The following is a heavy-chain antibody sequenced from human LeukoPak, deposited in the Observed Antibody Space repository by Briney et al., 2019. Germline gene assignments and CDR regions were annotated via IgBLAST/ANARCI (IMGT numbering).Heavy chain of an antibody. Sequence: PGGSLRLSCAASGFTFSNAWMSWVRQAPGKGLELDGRIKSKTDGGTTDYAAPVKGRFTISRDDSKNTLYLQMNSLKTEDTAVYYCTTDKIYPFDYWGQGTLVTVSS. D-gene: IGHD5/OR15-5a*01. CDR1: GFTFSNAW. CDR2: IKSKTDGGTT. CDR3: TTDKIYPFDY. J-gene: IGHJ4*02. V-gene: IGHV3-15*01.